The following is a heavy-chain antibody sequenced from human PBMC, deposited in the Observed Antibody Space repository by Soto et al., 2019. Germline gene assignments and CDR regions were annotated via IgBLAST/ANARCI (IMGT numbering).Heavy chain of an antibody. J-gene: IGHJ6*02. V-gene: IGHV1-69*13. CDR2: IIPIFGTA. CDR1: GGTFSSYA. Sequence: ASVKVSCKASGGTFSSYALSWVRQAPGQGLEWMGGIIPIFGTANYAQKFQDRVTITADEYTSTASMELSSLRSEDTAVYYCARARLTRDYYGMDVWGQGTTVTVSS. CDR3: ARARLTRDYYGMDV. D-gene: IGHD7-27*01.